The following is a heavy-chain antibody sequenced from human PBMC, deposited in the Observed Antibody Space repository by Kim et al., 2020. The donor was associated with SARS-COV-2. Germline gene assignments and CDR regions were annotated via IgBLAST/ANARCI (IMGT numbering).Heavy chain of an antibody. D-gene: IGHD2-21*02. CDR2: IRTNGGAI. CDR3: AKADGAGDCDLVDY. CDR1: GFSFGSYD. V-gene: IGHV3-9*01. J-gene: IGHJ4*02. Sequence: GGSLRLSCAASGFSFGSYDMHWVRQVRGKGLEWVSGIRTNGGAIGYADSVKGRFAVSRDNAKNSLYLEMNSLRPEDTAFYYCAKADGAGDCDLVDYWGQG.